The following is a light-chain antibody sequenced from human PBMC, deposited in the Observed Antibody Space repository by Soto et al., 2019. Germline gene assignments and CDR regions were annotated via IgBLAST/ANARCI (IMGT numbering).Light chain of an antibody. CDR2: EVR. V-gene: IGLV2-14*01. Sequence: QYVLTQPASVSGSPGQSITISCAGTMRDVGAYNLVSWYQQHPGRAPQLIIYEVRNRPSGISFRFSGSKSGNTASLTISGLQAEDEADYYCSSYTSKCSLRFGGGTEVTV. J-gene: IGLJ2*01. CDR3: SSYTSKCSLR. CDR1: MRDVGAYNL.